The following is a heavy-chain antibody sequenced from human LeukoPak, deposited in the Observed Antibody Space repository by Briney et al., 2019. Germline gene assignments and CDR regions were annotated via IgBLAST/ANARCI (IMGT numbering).Heavy chain of an antibody. Sequence: GGSLRLSCAASGFTFSSYAMSWVRQAPGKGLGWVSAISGSGGSTYYADSVKGRFTISRDNSKNTLYLQMNSLRAEDTAVYYCAKGKEDIVATFADYWGQGTLVTVSS. V-gene: IGHV3-23*01. CDR1: GFTFSSYA. CDR3: AKGKEDIVATFADY. CDR2: ISGSGGST. J-gene: IGHJ4*02. D-gene: IGHD5-12*01.